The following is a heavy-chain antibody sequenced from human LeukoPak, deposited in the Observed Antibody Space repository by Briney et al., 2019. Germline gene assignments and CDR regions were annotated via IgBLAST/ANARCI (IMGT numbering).Heavy chain of an antibody. J-gene: IGHJ4*02. V-gene: IGHV1-2*06. Sequence: ASVKVSCKASGYTFTGYYMHWVRQAPGQGLEWMGRINPNSGGTNYAQKFQGRVTMTRDTSISTDYMELSRLRSDDTAVYYCARAYNSQGTQEYSSSSVFDYWGQGTLVTVSS. CDR2: INPNSGGT. CDR1: GYTFTGYY. CDR3: ARAYNSQGTQEYSSSSVFDY. D-gene: IGHD6-6*01.